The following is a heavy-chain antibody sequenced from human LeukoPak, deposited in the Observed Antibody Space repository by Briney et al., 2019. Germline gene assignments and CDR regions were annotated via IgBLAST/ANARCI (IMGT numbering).Heavy chain of an antibody. CDR2: ISNNGDNT. J-gene: IGHJ6*03. CDR1: GFTFNNYA. D-gene: IGHD1-26*01. V-gene: IGHV3-64*01. Sequence: GGSLRLSYAASGFTFNNYAMHWVRRAPGKVLESGSGISNNGDNTNYGNSVKGRFTISRDNSKNTVYLHMGSLRVEDMAVYYCARDQGIEGATYMDVWGRGTTVIVSS. CDR3: ARDQGIEGATYMDV.